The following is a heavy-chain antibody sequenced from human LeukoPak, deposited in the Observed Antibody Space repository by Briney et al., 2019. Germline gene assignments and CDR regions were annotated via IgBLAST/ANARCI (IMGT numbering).Heavy chain of an antibody. CDR1: GYSFKSYW. V-gene: IGHV5-51*01. Sequence: GESLKISFRASGYSFKSYWIGWVRQMPGKGLEWIGVIYPSDSDTRYSTAFQGQVTISADKSISTAYLQWTSLKASDTAMYYCARLFYDNSDYYFYNGAFDIWGQGTMVTVSP. D-gene: IGHD3-22*01. J-gene: IGHJ3*02. CDR3: ARLFYDNSDYYFYNGAFDI. CDR2: IYPSDSDT.